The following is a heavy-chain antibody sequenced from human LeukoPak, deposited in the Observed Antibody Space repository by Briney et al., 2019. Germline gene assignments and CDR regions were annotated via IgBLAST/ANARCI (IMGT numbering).Heavy chain of an antibody. D-gene: IGHD4-17*01. CDR2: IDPSDSYT. J-gene: IGHJ3*02. CDR1: GYSFTSYW. V-gene: IGHV5-10-1*01. CDR3: ARHVTVTKGYDAFDI. Sequence: GESLRISCKGSGYSFTSYWISWVRQMPGKGLEWMGRIDPSDSYTNYSPSFQGHVTISADKSISTAYLQWSSLKASEAAMYYCARHVTVTKGYDAFDIWGQGTMVTVSS.